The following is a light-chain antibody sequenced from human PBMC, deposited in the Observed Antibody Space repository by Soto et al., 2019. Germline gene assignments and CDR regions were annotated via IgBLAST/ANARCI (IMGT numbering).Light chain of an antibody. J-gene: IGLJ7*01. Sequence: QPVLTQSPSASASLGASVKLTCTLSSGHSSYAIAWHQQQPEKGPRYLMKLNSDGSHNKGDGIPDRFSGSSSGAERYLTISSLQSEDEADYYCQTWGTGIQAVFGGGTKLTVL. CDR3: QTWGTGIQAV. V-gene: IGLV4-69*01. CDR1: SGHSSYA. CDR2: LNSDGSH.